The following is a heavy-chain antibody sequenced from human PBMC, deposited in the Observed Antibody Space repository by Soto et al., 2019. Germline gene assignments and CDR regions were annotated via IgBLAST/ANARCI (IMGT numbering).Heavy chain of an antibody. J-gene: IGHJ5*01. V-gene: IGHV3-23*01. D-gene: IGHD1-26*01. CDR3: AKDAVSYNGKWDWFDS. CDR2: IGGSNTDR. CDR1: RFIFSDYA. Sequence: DVQLLQSGGGLVQPGGSLTLSCAASRFIFSDYAMNWVRQAPGKGLEWVSSIGGSNTDRYYADSVKGRFIISRDNSKNTMYLQMISPRDDDTAVYYCAKDAVSYNGKWDWFDSWGQGTLVTVSS.